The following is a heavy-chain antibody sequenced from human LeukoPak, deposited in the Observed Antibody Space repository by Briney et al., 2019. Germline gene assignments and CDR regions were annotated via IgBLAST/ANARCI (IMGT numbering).Heavy chain of an antibody. CDR2: INPNSGGT. V-gene: IGHV1-2*02. CDR3: ARDLGYCSSTSCYTMFDP. Sequence: ASVKVSCKASGYTFTGYYMHWVRQAPGQGLEWMGWINPNSGGTNYAQKFQGRVTMTRDTSISTAYMELSRLRSDDTAVYYCARDLGYCSSTSCYTMFDPWGQGTLVTASS. J-gene: IGHJ5*02. D-gene: IGHD2-2*01. CDR1: GYTFTGYY.